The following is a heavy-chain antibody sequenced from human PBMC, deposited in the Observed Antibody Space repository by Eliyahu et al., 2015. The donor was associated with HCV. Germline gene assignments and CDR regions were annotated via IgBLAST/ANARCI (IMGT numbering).Heavy chain of an antibody. CDR3: ARDLVPEMAQQYYYYGMDV. CDR1: GXTXTGYY. CDR2: INPNSGGT. D-gene: IGHD5-24*01. V-gene: IGHV1-2*02. J-gene: IGHJ6*02. Sequence: QVQLVQSGAEVKKPGASVKXSCKASGXTXTGYYMHWVRQAPGQGLEWMGWINPNSGGTNYAQKFQGRVTMTRDTSISTAYMELSRLRSDDTAVYYCARDLVPEMAQQYYYYGMDVWGQGTTVTVSS.